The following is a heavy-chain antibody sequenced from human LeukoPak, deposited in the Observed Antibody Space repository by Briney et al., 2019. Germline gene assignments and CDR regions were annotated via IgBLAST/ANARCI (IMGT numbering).Heavy chain of an antibody. Sequence: GASVKVSCKASGGTFSSYAISWVRQAPGQGLEWMGGIIPIFGTANYAQKFQGRVTITADKSTSTAYMELSSLRSEDTAVYYCAQAPIGNYYYYMDVWGKGTTVTVSS. CDR3: AQAPIGNYYYYMDV. D-gene: IGHD1-26*01. CDR2: IIPIFGTA. J-gene: IGHJ6*03. CDR1: GGTFSSYA. V-gene: IGHV1-69*06.